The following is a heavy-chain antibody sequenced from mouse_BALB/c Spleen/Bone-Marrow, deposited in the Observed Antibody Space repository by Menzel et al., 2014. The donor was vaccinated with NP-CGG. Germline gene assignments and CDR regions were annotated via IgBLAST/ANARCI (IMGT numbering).Heavy chain of an antibody. V-gene: IGHV1S137*01. CDR3: ARSGKVRNAIDY. Sequence: VKLQESGAKLVRPGVSVKISCKGSGYTFTDHAIHWVKRSHAKSLEWIGVISGYYGDAIYNQKFKGKATMTVDKSSSAAYMERARLAAEDSAIYYCARSGKVRNAIDYWGQGTSVTVSS. D-gene: IGHD2-14*01. CDR2: ISGYYGDA. CDR1: GYTFTDHA. J-gene: IGHJ4*01.